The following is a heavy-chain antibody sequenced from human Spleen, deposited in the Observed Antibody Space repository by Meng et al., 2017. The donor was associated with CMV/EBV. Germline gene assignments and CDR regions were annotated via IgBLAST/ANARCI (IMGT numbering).Heavy chain of an antibody. D-gene: IGHD1-1*01. J-gene: IGHJ3*02. V-gene: IGHV3-21*01. CDR1: GFAFDTYT. CDR2: ISSSSHFI. CDR3: ASQGTLDAFDI. Sequence: GESLKISCAASGFAFDTYTMTWIRQAPGKGLEWVSSISSSSHFIYYADSVTGRLTISRDNSKNTLYLQMNSLRAEDTAVYYCASQGTLDAFDIWGQGTMVTVSS.